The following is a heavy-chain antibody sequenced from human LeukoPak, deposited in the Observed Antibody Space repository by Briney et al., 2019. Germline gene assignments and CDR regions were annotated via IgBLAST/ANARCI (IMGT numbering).Heavy chain of an antibody. J-gene: IGHJ4*02. Sequence: SETLSLTCTVSGGSISSYYWSWIRQPPGKGLEWIGYIYSRGLTSGSTNYNPSLKSRVTISVDTSKNQFSLKLSSVTAADTAVYYCARDQEYSGSYYRYFDYWGQGTLVTVSS. CDR2: IYSRGLTSGST. D-gene: IGHD1-26*01. CDR3: ARDQEYSGSYYRYFDY. V-gene: IGHV4-59*01. CDR1: GGSISSYY.